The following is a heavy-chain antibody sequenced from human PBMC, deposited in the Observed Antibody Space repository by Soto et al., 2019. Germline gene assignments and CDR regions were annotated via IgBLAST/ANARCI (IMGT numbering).Heavy chain of an antibody. J-gene: IGHJ3*02. CDR1: GGSISSYY. CDR3: ARHNVYDSSGYYPCAFDI. V-gene: IGHV4-59*05. CDR2: IYYSGST. Sequence: PSETLSLTCTVSGGSISSYYWSWIRQPPGKGLEWIGSIYYSGSTYYNPSLKSRVTISVDTSKNQFSLKLSSVTAADTAVYYCARHNVYDSSGYYPCAFDIWGQGTMVTVSS. D-gene: IGHD3-22*01.